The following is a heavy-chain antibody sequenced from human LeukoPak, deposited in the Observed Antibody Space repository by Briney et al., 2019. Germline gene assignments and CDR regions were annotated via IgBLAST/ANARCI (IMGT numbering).Heavy chain of an antibody. J-gene: IGHJ4*02. Sequence: GGSLRLSCAASGFPFSNYWMHWVRQAPGKGLVWVSRTNTDGTITTYADSVRGRFTISRDNAKNTLYLQMNRLRAEETAVYFCATDMTGPLDDWGQGTLVTVSS. CDR3: ATDMTGPLDD. CDR2: TNTDGTIT. D-gene: IGHD3-9*01. V-gene: IGHV3-74*01. CDR1: GFPFSNYW.